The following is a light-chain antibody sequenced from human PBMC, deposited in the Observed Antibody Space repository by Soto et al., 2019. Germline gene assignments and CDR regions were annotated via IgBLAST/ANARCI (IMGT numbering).Light chain of an antibody. V-gene: IGKV1-5*03. CDR3: QQYHAYPRT. Sequence: DIQMTQSPSALSASVGDRVTITCRASQSISSWLAWYQQKPGKAPKLLIYKTSALESGVPSRFSGSGSGTEFTLTITSLQPDDFATYYCQQYHAYPRTFGQGTKVDNK. J-gene: IGKJ1*01. CDR2: KTS. CDR1: QSISSW.